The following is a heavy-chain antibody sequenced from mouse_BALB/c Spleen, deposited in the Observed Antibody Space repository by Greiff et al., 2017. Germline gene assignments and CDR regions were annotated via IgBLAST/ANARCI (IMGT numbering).Heavy chain of an antibody. CDR2: ISSGGST. CDR3: ARGRDGYYFGRFDY. CDR1: GFTFSSYA. V-gene: IGHV5-6-5*01. J-gene: IGHJ2*01. Sequence: EVKLVESGGGLVKPGGSLKLSCAASGFTFSSYAMSWVRQTPEKRLEWVASISSGGSTYYPDSVKGRFTISRDNARNILYLQMSSLRSEDTAMYYCARGRDGYYFGRFDYWGQGTTLTVSS. D-gene: IGHD2-3*01.